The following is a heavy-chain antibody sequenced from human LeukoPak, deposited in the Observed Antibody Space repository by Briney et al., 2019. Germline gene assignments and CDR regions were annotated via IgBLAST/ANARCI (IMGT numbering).Heavy chain of an antibody. D-gene: IGHD5/OR15-5a*01. Sequence: GGSLRLSCAASGLTFSTYWVHWVCQTPGEGLVWVSRINSDGSVTSYADSVKGRFTISRDNAENTLYLQTNSLRAEDTAVYCCVRGVYNPGLFDIWGQGTMVTVSS. CDR2: INSDGSVT. CDR3: VRGVYNPGLFDI. V-gene: IGHV3-74*01. CDR1: GLTFSTYW. J-gene: IGHJ3*02.